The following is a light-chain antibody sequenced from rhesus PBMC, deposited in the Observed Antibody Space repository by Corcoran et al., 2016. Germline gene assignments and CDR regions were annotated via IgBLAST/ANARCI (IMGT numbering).Light chain of an antibody. CDR3: LKYSSSPLN. CDR2: KAS. J-gene: IGKJ4*01. V-gene: IGKV1-22*01. CDR1: QSISSW. Sequence: DIQMTQSPSSLSASVGDTVTITCRASQSISSWLAWYQQKPGKAPKLLSYKASSLQSGVPSRFRGNGSGTDFTLTISSLQPEDFTTYYCLKYSSSPLNFGGGTKVEIK.